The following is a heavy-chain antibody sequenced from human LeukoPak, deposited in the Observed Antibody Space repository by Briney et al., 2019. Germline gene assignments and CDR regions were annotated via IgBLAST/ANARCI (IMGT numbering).Heavy chain of an antibody. D-gene: IGHD6-19*01. CDR1: GFTFTSYW. CDR3: ARVGKNGWDFDH. V-gene: IGHV3-7*01. J-gene: IGHJ4*02. Sequence: GGSLRLSCAASGFTFTSYWMTWVRQAPGKGLEWVANIKQDGSEKYYVDSVKGRFIISRDNTKNSVYLQMTSLRADDTAVYYCARVGKNGWDFDHWGQGTLVTVSS. CDR2: IKQDGSEK.